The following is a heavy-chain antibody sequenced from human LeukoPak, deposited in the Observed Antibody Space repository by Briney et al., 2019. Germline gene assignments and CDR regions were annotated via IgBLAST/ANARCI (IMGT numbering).Heavy chain of an antibody. V-gene: IGHV4-34*01. CDR3: ARARCSGGSCYFYYYYYMDV. CDR2: INHSGST. J-gene: IGHJ6*03. CDR1: GGSFSGYY. Sequence: PSETLSLTCAVSGGSFSGYYWSWIRQPPGKGLEWIGEINHSGSTNYNPSLKSRVTISVDTSKNQFSLKLSSVTAADTAVYYCARARCSGGSCYFYYYYYMDVWGKGTTVTVSS. D-gene: IGHD2-15*01.